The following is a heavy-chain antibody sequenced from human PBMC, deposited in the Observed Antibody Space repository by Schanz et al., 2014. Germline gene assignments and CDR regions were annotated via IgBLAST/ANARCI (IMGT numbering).Heavy chain of an antibody. V-gene: IGHV3-64*01. Sequence: EVQLVESGGGLVQPGRSLRLSCAASGFSLSSYAMYWVRQAPGRGLEYVSAISSNGAGTNYANSVRGRFTISRDNSKNTLYLQMGSLREEDMAVYYCARDRYGYYNAPDAFDVWGQGTMVTVSS. CDR2: ISSNGAGT. D-gene: IGHD3-9*01. CDR1: GFSLSSYA. J-gene: IGHJ3*01. CDR3: ARDRYGYYNAPDAFDV.